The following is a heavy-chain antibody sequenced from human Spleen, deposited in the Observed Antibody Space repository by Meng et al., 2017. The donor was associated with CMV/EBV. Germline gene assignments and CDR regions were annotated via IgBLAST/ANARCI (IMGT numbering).Heavy chain of an antibody. D-gene: IGHD6-13*01. CDR1: YTFTAHD. CDR2: INPKSGNT. V-gene: IGHV1-2*02. CDR3: ARDLSSRIAAAEYFQH. Sequence: YTFTAHDLHWVRQAPGQGLEWMGWINPKSGNTNYAQKFQGRVTMSRDTSISTAYLEVSRLRSDDTAMYYCARDLSSRIAAAEYFQHWGQGTLVTVSS. J-gene: IGHJ1*01.